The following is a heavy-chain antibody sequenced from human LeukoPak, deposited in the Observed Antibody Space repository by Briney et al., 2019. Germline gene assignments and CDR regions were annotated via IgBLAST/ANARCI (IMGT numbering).Heavy chain of an antibody. CDR2: MNPNSGNT. Sequence: ASVKVSCKASGYTFTSYDINWVRQATGQGLEWMGWMNPNSGNTGYAQKFQGRVTITRNTSISTAYMELSSLRSEDTAVYYCARDGGRGYQLLVPPPPVWGQGTMVTVSS. CDR1: GYTFTSYD. CDR3: ARDGGRGYQLLVPPPPV. D-gene: IGHD2-2*01. J-gene: IGHJ3*01. V-gene: IGHV1-8*01.